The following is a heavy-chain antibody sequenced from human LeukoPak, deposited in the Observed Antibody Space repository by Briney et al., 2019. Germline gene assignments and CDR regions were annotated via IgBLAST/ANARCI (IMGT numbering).Heavy chain of an antibody. CDR3: ARGAGRSGSDY. J-gene: IGHJ4*02. CDR1: GFSFSDHY. Sequence: PGGSLRLSCAASGFSFSDHYMTWGRQAPGKGLEWLSYISGSGSDIDYAGSVKGRFTISRDNAKNSLYLQMNILRAEDTAVYYCARGAGRSGSDYWGQGALVTVSS. D-gene: IGHD6-19*01. CDR2: ISGSGSDI. V-gene: IGHV3-11*01.